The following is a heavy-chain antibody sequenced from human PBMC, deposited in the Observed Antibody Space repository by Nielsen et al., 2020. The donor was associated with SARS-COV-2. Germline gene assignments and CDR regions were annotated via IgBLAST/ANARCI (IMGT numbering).Heavy chain of an antibody. CDR1: GFTFSSYS. V-gene: IGHV3-21*01. CDR3: ASCVEAGYSSGWYVSHYGMDV. Sequence: GESLKISCAASGFTFSSYSMNWVRQAPGKGLEWVSSISSSSSYIYYADSVKGRFTISRDNAKNSLYLQMNSLRAEDTAVYYCASCVEAGYSSGWYVSHYGMDVWGQGTTVTVSS. J-gene: IGHJ6*02. CDR2: ISSSSSYI. D-gene: IGHD6-19*01.